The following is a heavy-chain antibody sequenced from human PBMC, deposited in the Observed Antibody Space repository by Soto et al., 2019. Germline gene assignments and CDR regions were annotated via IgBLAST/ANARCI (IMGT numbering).Heavy chain of an antibody. CDR1: GFTFSSYS. J-gene: IGHJ4*02. CDR2: ISSSSSYI. V-gene: IGHV3-21*01. Sequence: EVQLVESGGGLVKPGGSLRLSCAASGFTFSSYSMNWVRQAPGKGLEWVSSISSSSSYIYYADSVKGRFTISRDNANNSLYLQMNSLRAEDTAVYYCARDGVTTFADWGQGTLVTVSS. CDR3: ARDGVTTFAD. D-gene: IGHD4-4*01.